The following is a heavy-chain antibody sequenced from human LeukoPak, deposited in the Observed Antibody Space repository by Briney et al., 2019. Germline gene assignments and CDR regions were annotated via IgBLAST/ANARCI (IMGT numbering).Heavy chain of an antibody. CDR2: INPSGGST. D-gene: IGHD6-13*01. CDR1: GYTFTGYY. Sequence: GASVKVSCKASGYTFTGYYMHWVRQAPGQGLEWMGIINPSGGSTSYAQKFQGRVTMTRDTSTSTVYMELSSLRSEDTAVYYCARRGGLGIAAAGTEFDYWGQGTLVTVSS. V-gene: IGHV1-46*01. CDR3: ARRGGLGIAAAGTEFDY. J-gene: IGHJ4*02.